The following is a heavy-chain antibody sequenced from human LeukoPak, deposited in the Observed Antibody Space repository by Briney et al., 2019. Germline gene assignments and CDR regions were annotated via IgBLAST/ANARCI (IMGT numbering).Heavy chain of an antibody. J-gene: IGHJ4*02. Sequence: PGGSLRLSCAASGFTFSDYYMSWIRQAPGKGLEWVSYISSSGSTIYYADSVKGRFTISRDNAKNSLYLQMNSLRAEDTAVYYCARAYHRGYSLRGPYYFDYWGQGTLVTVSS. CDR3: ARAYHRGYSLRGPYYFDY. V-gene: IGHV3-11*01. CDR2: ISSSGSTI. D-gene: IGHD5-18*01. CDR1: GFTFSDYY.